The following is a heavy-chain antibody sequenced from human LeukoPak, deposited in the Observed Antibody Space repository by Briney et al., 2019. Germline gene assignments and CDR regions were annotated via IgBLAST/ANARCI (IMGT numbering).Heavy chain of an antibody. CDR3: ARGPPYGHQHY. J-gene: IGHJ4*02. Sequence: ASVKVSCKASGYTFTNYEINWVRQATGQGLEWMGWINPNSGNTGYLQKFQGRVTITRKTSINTAYMDLSSLRSEDTAVYYCARGPPYGHQHYWGKGPLVTVSS. CDR1: GYTFTNYE. V-gene: IGHV1-8*03. D-gene: IGHD4-17*01. CDR2: INPNSGNT.